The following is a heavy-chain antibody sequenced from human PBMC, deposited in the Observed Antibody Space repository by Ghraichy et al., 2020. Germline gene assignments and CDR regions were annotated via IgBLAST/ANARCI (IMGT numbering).Heavy chain of an antibody. CDR1: GGSISSGGYY. CDR3: ARGTYYDFSY. D-gene: IGHD3-3*01. V-gene: IGHV4-30-2*01. Sequence: SETLSLTCAVSGGSISSGGYYWSWIRQPPGKGLEWIGYIYHSGSTYYNPSLKSRVTISVDRSKNQFSLKLSSVTAADTAVYYCARGTYYDFSYWGQGTLVTVSS. CDR2: IYHSGST. J-gene: IGHJ4*02.